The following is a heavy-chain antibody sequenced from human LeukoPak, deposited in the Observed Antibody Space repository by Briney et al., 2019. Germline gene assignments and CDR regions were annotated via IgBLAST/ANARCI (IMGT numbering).Heavy chain of an antibody. CDR2: IYYSGST. D-gene: IGHD4-17*01. Sequence: PSETLSLTCTVSGGSISSYYWSWIRQPPGKGLEWIGYIYYSGSTNYNPSLKSRVTISVDTSKNQFSLKLSSVTAADTAVYYCARGPYGDYERYFDYWGQGTLVTVSS. CDR1: GGSISSYY. J-gene: IGHJ4*02. V-gene: IGHV4-59*12. CDR3: ARGPYGDYERYFDY.